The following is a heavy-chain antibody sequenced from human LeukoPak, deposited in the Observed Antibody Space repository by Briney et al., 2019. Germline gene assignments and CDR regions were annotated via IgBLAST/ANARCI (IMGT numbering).Heavy chain of an antibody. Sequence: SETLSLTCTVSGYSISSGYYWGWIRQPPGKGLEWIGSIYHSGSTYYNPSLKSRVTISVDTSKNQFSLKLSSVTAADTAVYYCARDPLSSSSFDLWGQGTLVTVSS. CDR3: ARDPLSSSSFDL. CDR1: GYSISSGYY. D-gene: IGHD6-13*01. CDR2: IYHSGST. V-gene: IGHV4-38-2*02. J-gene: IGHJ4*02.